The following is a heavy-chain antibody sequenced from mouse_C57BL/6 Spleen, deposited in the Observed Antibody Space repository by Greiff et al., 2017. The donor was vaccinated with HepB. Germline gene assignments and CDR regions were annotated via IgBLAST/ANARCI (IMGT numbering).Heavy chain of an antibody. CDR3: VRHGDYGSRHWYFDV. J-gene: IGHJ1*03. D-gene: IGHD1-1*01. CDR1: GFSFNTYA. Sequence: EVKLVESGGGLVQPKGSLKLSCAASGFSFNTYAMNWVRQAPGKGLEWVARIRSKSNNYATYYADSVKDRFTISRDDSESMRYLQMNNLKTEDTAMYYCVRHGDYGSRHWYFDVWGTGTTVTVSS. V-gene: IGHV10-1*01. CDR2: IRSKSNNYAT.